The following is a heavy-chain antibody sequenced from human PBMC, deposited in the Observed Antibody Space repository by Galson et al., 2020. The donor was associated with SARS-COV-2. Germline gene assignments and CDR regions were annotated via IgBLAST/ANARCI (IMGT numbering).Heavy chain of an antibody. Sequence: GESLKISCAASGFTFNTYAIQWVRQAPGKGLEWVAVISFDGSNKNYADSVKGRFTISRDNSKNTLYLQMNSLRAEDTAVYYCARDAIHYGSGSYSSLDYWGQGTPVTVSS. V-gene: IGHV3-30*04. CDR2: ISFDGSNK. J-gene: IGHJ4*02. CDR1: GFTFNTYA. CDR3: ARDAIHYGSGSYSSLDY. D-gene: IGHD3-10*01.